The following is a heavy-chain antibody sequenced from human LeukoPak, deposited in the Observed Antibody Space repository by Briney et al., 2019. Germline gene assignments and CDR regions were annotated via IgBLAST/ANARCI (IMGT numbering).Heavy chain of an antibody. CDR1: GGSISSSSYY. V-gene: IGHV4-39*07. CDR3: ARALVVVVAANFDY. Sequence: SETLSLTCTVSGGSISSSSYYWGWIRQPPGKGLEWIGSIYYSGSTYYNPSLKSRVTISVDTSKNQFSLKLSSVTAADTAVYYCARALVVVVAANFDYWGQGTLVTVSS. D-gene: IGHD2-15*01. CDR2: IYYSGST. J-gene: IGHJ4*02.